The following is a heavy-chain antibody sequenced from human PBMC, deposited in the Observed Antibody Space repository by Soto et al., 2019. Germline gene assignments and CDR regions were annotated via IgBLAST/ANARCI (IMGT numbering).Heavy chain of an antibody. J-gene: IGHJ6*02. V-gene: IGHV3-21*01. CDR1: GFTFSSYS. CDR2: ISTSSTYI. Sequence: GGSMRLSCAASGFTFSSYSMNWVRQAPGKGLEWVSSISTSSTYIYYADSVKGRFTISRDNAKNSLYLQMNSLRAEDTAVYYCARGGRSYGMDVWGQGTTVTVSS. CDR3: ARGGRSYGMDV. D-gene: IGHD5-12*01.